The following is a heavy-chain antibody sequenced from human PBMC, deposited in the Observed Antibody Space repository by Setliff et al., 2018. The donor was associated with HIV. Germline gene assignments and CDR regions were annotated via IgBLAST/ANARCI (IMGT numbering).Heavy chain of an antibody. J-gene: IGHJ4*02. CDR1: GDDINRDF. CDR2: VQYVGPA. D-gene: IGHD3-22*01. Sequence: LSLTCSVSGDDINRDFWTWMRQPPGKGLEWIGYVQYVGPANYNPSLQSRPTLSIDTSKNQFSLKLISVTAADTAVYYCARGEPPASRSGLLYWGQGILVTVSS. V-gene: IGHV4-59*01. CDR3: ARGEPPASRSGLLY.